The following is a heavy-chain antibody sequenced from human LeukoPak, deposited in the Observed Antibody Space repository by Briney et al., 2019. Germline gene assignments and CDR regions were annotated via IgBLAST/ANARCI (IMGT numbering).Heavy chain of an antibody. Sequence: SETLSLTCTVSGGSISSYYWSWIRQPPGKGLEWIGYISYSGSTNYNPSLKSRVTISVDTSKNQFSLKLSSVTAAGTAVYYCARRDHSSGWFHFDYWGQGTLVTVSS. V-gene: IGHV4-59*08. CDR2: ISYSGST. J-gene: IGHJ4*02. D-gene: IGHD6-19*01. CDR3: ARRDHSSGWFHFDY. CDR1: GGSISSYY.